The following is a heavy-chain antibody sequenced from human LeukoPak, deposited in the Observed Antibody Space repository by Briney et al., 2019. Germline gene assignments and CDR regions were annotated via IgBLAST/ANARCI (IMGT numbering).Heavy chain of an antibody. V-gene: IGHV3-53*05. J-gene: IGHJ4*02. CDR2: IYSGGST. D-gene: IGHD6-19*01. CDR1: GFTVSTNY. Sequence: PGGSLRLSCVVSGFTVSTNYMSWVRQAPGKGLEWVSLIYSGGSTYYADSVKGRFTISRDNSKNTLYLQMNSLRAEDTAVYYCAKEGRQWLDYWGQGTLVTVSS. CDR3: AKEGRQWLDY.